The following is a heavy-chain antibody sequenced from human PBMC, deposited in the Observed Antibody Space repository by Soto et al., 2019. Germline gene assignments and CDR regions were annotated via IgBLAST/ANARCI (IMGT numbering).Heavy chain of an antibody. CDR1: GYTFTGYY. D-gene: IGHD2-8*01. CDR3: ARDLIANNGIWEPFEM. CDR2: INPNSGGT. V-gene: IGHV1-2*04. J-gene: IGHJ3*02. Sequence: ASVKVSCKASGYTFTGYYMHWVRQAPGQGLEWMGWINPNSGGTNYAQKFQGWVTMTRDTSISTAYMELSRLRSDDTAVYYCARDLIANNGIWEPFEMWGQGTEVTVS.